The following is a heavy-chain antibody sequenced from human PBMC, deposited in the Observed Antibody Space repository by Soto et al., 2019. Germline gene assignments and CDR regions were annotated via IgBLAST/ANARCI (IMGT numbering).Heavy chain of an antibody. CDR2: IGYSGST. CDR1: GGSASVGGYY. V-gene: IGHV4-31*03. Sequence: SETLSLTSSVSGGSASVGGYYWTWIRQLPGKGLEWIGNIGYSGSTSYNPSLKSRLTISVDTSKNQFSLILTSVTAAHTAFYNCAKDRAGYSSGRHRHFDYWGPGTLVTVSS. D-gene: IGHD2-15*01. CDR3: AKDRAGYSSGRHRHFDY. J-gene: IGHJ4*02.